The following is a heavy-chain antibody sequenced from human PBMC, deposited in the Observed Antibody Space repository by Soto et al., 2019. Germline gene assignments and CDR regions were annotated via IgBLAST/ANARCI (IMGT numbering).Heavy chain of an antibody. CDR1: GFTFDDYV. CDR2: ISWNSGSI. D-gene: IGHD3-22*01. V-gene: IGHV3-9*01. CDR3: AKDKSGYPPYYFDY. Sequence: EVQLVESGGGLVQPGRSLRLSCVASGFTFDDYVMHWVRQAPGKGLEWVSGISWNSGSIDYADSVKGRFTISRDNAKNSLLLQMNSLRAEDTALYYCAKDKSGYPPYYFDYWGQGTRVTVSS. J-gene: IGHJ4*02.